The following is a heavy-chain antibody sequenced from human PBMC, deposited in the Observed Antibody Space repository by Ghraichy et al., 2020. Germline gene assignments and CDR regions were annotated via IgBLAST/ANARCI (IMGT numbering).Heavy chain of an antibody. J-gene: IGHJ5*02. Sequence: SETLSLTCTVSGGSISSSTYYWGWIRQPPGKGLEWIGSIYYSGSTYYNPSLKSRVTISVDTSRNQFSLKLSSVTAADTAVYYCARQKGIVVDLDPWGQGTLVTVSS. V-gene: IGHV4-39*01. D-gene: IGHD2-2*01. CDR2: IYYSGST. CDR3: ARQKGIVVDLDP. CDR1: GGSISSSTYY.